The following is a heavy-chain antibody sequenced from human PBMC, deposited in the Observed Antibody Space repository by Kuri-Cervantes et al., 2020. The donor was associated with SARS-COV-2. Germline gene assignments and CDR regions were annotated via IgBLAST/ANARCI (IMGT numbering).Heavy chain of an antibody. D-gene: IGHD1-26*01. V-gene: IGHV4-4*07. CDR1: GGSISSYY. Sequence: SETLSLTCTVSGGSISSYYWSWIRQPAGKGLEWIGRIYTSGSTNYNPSLKSRVTMSVDTSKNQFSLKLSSVTAADTAVYYRARDKGSGSYRWFDPWGQGTLVTVSS. J-gene: IGHJ5*02. CDR3: ARDKGSGSYRWFDP. CDR2: IYTSGST.